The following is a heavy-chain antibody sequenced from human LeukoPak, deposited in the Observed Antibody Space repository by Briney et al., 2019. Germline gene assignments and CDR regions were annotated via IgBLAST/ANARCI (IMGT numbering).Heavy chain of an antibody. CDR3: ARGLYCSGGSCPGRY. D-gene: IGHD2-15*01. Sequence: GGSLRLSCAASGFTFDDYGMSWVRQAPGKGLEWVSGINWNGGSTGYADSVKGRFTISRDNAKNSLYLQMNSLRAEDTALYYCARGLYCSGGSCPGRYWGQGTMVTVSS. CDR2: INWNGGST. CDR1: GFTFDDYG. V-gene: IGHV3-20*04. J-gene: IGHJ3*01.